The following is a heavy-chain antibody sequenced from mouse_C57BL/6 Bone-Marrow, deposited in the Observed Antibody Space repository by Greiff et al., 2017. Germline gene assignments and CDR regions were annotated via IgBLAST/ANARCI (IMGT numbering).Heavy chain of an antibody. Sequence: QVQLQQPGAELVKPGASVKLSCKASGYTFTSYWMHWVKQRPGQGLEWIGMIHPDSGSTNYNEKFKSKATLTVDKSSSTAYMQLSSLTSEDSAVYYCARPYGAWFAYWGQGTLVTVSA. V-gene: IGHV1-64*01. CDR2: IHPDSGST. J-gene: IGHJ3*01. CDR3: ARPYGAWFAY. CDR1: GYTFTSYW. D-gene: IGHD1-1*01.